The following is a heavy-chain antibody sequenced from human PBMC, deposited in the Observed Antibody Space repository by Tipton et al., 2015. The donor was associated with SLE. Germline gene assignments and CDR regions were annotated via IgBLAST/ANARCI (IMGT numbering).Heavy chain of an antibody. V-gene: IGHV4-38-2*02. D-gene: IGHD6-19*01. CDR2: IYPSGDT. CDR3: ATVRLQRDGWYPWDF. Sequence: LRLSCTVSGSSISNGFHWGWIRQPPGKGLEWIGSIYPSGDTYYNPSLKSRVTISVDTSKNQFSLKLTSVTAADTAVYYCATVRLQRDGWYPWDFWGQGTLVTV. CDR1: GSSISNGFH. J-gene: IGHJ4*02.